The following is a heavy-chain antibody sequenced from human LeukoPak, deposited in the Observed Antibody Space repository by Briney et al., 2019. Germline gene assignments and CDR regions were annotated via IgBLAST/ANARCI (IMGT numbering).Heavy chain of an antibody. J-gene: IGHJ4*02. CDR1: GFTFSNYW. Sequence: PGGSLRLSCAASGFTFSNYWMSRVRQAPGKGLEWVANMKQDGSEKYYVDSVKGRFTISRDNAKNSLYLQMNSLRAEDTAVYYCAREVQLERLGFGKEGSAFDYWGQGTLVTVSS. V-gene: IGHV3-7*01. CDR2: MKQDGSEK. CDR3: AREVQLERLGFGKEGSAFDY. D-gene: IGHD1-1*01.